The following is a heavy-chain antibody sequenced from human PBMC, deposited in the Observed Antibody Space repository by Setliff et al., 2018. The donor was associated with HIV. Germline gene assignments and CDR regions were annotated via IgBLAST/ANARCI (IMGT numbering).Heavy chain of an antibody. D-gene: IGHD1-26*01. CDR1: GGSVTSGTYY. CDR3: SRATPGGTYFPYNFDY. CDR2: VYTSGST. Sequence: SETLSLTCTVSGGSVTSGTYYWSWIRQPAGKGLEWIGHVYTSGSTNFNPSLESRVTISVDTSKNQFSLKLSSVTAADTAIYYCSRATPGGTYFPYNFDYWGQGSLVTVSS. J-gene: IGHJ4*02. V-gene: IGHV4-61*09.